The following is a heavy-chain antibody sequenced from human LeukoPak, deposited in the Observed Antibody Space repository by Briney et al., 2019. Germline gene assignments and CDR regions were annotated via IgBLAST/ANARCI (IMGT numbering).Heavy chain of an antibody. D-gene: IGHD6-13*01. Sequence: SETLSLTCTVSGGSISSSGYYWGWIRQPPGKGLEWIGSIYYSGSTYYNPSLKSRVTISVDTSKNQFSLKLSSVTAADTAVYYCARFPGIAASPGPWGQGTLVTVSS. CDR1: GGSISSSGYY. V-gene: IGHV4-39*01. J-gene: IGHJ5*02. CDR2: IYYSGST. CDR3: ARFPGIAASPGP.